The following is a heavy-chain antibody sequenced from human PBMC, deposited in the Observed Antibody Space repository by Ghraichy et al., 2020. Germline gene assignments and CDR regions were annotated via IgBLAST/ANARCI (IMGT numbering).Heavy chain of an antibody. V-gene: IGHV3-74*01. D-gene: IGHD3-22*01. CDR2: IYGDGSST. Sequence: GGSLRLSCAASGFMFRSYWMHWVRQAPGKGLVWVSRIYGDGSSTSYADSVKGRFTISRDNAKNTLFLQMNRLGAEDSAVYYCARDFDSSGYSYWGQGTMVTVFS. CDR3: ARDFDSSGYSY. J-gene: IGHJ3*01. CDR1: GFMFRSYW.